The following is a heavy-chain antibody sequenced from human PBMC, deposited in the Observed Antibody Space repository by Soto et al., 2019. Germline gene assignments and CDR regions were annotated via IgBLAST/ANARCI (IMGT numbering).Heavy chain of an antibody. Sequence: PGGSLRLSCAASGFTFSIYGMHWVRQAPGKGLEWVAAIWNDGNTNYYIDSVKGRFTISRDNSKNTLFLQMNSLRAEDTAVYYCASLGVGDWANYYYYYGMDVWGQGTTVTVSS. J-gene: IGHJ6*02. V-gene: IGHV3-33*01. CDR2: IWNDGNTN. CDR1: GFTFSIYG. CDR3: ASLGVGDWANYYYYYGMDV. D-gene: IGHD2-21*02.